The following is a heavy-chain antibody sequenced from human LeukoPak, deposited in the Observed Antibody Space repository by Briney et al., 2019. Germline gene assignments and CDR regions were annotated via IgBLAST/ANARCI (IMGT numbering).Heavy chain of an antibody. CDR2: INWNGGST. D-gene: IGHD2-2*02. Sequence: PGGSLRLSCAASGFTSDDYGMSWIRQAPGKGLEWVSGINWNGGSTGYADSVKGRFTISRDNAKNSLYLQMNSLRAEDTALYYCARGPYCSSTSCYTHFDYWGQGTLVTVSS. CDR1: GFTSDDYG. V-gene: IGHV3-20*04. J-gene: IGHJ4*02. CDR3: ARGPYCSSTSCYTHFDY.